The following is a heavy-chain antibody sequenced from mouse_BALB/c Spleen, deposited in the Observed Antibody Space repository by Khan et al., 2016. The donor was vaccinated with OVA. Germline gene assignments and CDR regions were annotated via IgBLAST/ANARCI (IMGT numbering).Heavy chain of an antibody. CDR3: ARHDRYFYALDY. Sequence: VPLQESGPGLVAPSQSLSITCTISGFSLTNYGVHWVRQPPGKGLEWLVVIWSDGSTTYNSALKSRLSISKDNSKSQVFLKMNSLQTDDTAMYYCARHDRYFYALDYWGQGTSVTVSS. D-gene: IGHD2-14*01. CDR1: GFSLTNYG. J-gene: IGHJ4*01. CDR2: IWSDGST. V-gene: IGHV2-6-1*01.